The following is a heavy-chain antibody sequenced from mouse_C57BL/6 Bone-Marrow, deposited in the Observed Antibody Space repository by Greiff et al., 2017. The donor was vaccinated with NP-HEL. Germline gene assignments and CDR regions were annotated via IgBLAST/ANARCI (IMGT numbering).Heavy chain of an antibody. D-gene: IGHD4-1*01. CDR3: ARRGTGYWYFDV. J-gene: IGHJ1*03. Sequence: EVKLMESGGGLVQPGGSLKLSCAASGFTFSDYGMAWVRQAPRKGPGWVAFISNLAYSIYSADTVTGRFPISRENAKNTLYLEMSSLRSEDTAMYYCARRGTGYWYFDVWGTGTTVTVSS. CDR1: GFTFSDYG. CDR2: ISNLAYSI. V-gene: IGHV5-15*01.